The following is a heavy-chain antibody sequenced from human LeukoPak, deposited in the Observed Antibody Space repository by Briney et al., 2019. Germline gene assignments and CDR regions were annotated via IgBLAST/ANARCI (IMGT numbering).Heavy chain of an antibody. CDR2: ISGSGGTT. D-gene: IGHD3-10*01. J-gene: IGHJ4*02. CDR3: AKDSRSTQPRGRLDY. CDR1: GFTFSSYA. Sequence: GGSLRLSCAASGFTFSSYAMSWVRQAPGKGLEWVSGISGSGGTTYYADSVKGRFTISRDNSKNTYLQMNSLRAEDTAAYYCAKDSRSTQPRGRLDYWGQGTLVTVSS. V-gene: IGHV3-23*01.